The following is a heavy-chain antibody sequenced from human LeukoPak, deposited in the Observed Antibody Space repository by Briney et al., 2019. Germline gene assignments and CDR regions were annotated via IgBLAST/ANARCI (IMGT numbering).Heavy chain of an antibody. CDR2: INPNSDGT. Sequence: ASVKVSCKASGYTFTGYYMHWVRQAPGQGLEWMGWINPNSDGTNYAQKFQGRVTMTRDTSISTAYMELSRLRSDDTAVYYCARGALIVVPAAIPTHPWGQGTLVTVSS. J-gene: IGHJ5*02. V-gene: IGHV1-2*02. CDR3: ARGALIVVPAAIPTHP. D-gene: IGHD2-2*01. CDR1: GYTFTGYY.